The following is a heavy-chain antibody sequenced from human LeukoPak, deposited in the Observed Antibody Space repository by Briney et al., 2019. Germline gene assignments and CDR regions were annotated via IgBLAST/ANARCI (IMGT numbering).Heavy chain of an antibody. J-gene: IGHJ1*01. CDR3: AREARELRAEYSQN. CDR1: GDSVSSNSAA. D-gene: IGHD1-26*01. V-gene: IGHV6-1*01. Sequence: SQTLSLTCAISGDSVSSNSAAWNWIRQSPSRGLEWLGRTYYRSKWYNAFAVSVKSRITINPDTSKNQFSLQLNSVTPEDTAVYYCAREARELRAEYSQNWGQGTLVTVSS. CDR2: TYYRSKWYN.